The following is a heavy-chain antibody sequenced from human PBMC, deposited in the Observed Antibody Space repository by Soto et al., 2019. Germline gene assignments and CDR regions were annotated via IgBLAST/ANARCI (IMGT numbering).Heavy chain of an antibody. J-gene: IGHJ6*02. D-gene: IGHD5-12*01. CDR3: ARGPEGGYDYLYYYGMDV. CDR2: IIPIFGTA. CDR1: GGTFSSYA. Sequence: GASVKVSCKASGGTFSSYAISWVRQAPGQGLEWMGGIIPIFGTANYAQKFQGRVTITADESTSTAYMELSSLRSEDTAVYYCARGPEGGYDYLYYYGMDVWGQGTTVTVSS. V-gene: IGHV1-69*13.